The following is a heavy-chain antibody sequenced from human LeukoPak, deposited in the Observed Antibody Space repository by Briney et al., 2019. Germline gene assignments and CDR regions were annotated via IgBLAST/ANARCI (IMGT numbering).Heavy chain of an antibody. Sequence: PGGSLRLSYAASGFTFSSYEMNWVRQAPGEGLELDTYIIRIVSNISYTDSMKDRLTISTANAKNSLYMQIDRLRATDTVVYYCAIEVSSSWYYVDYWGQGTMVTVSS. CDR1: GFTFSSYE. V-gene: IGHV3-48*03. D-gene: IGHD6-13*01. CDR3: AIEVSSSWYYVDY. CDR2: IIRIVSNI. J-gene: IGHJ4*02.